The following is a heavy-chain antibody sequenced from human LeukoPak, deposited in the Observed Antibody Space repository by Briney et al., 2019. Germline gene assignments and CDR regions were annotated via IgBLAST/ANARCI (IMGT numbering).Heavy chain of an antibody. V-gene: IGHV3-7*03. Sequence: GGSLRLSCAASGFTFSNYWMNWVRQAPGNGPERLGDIKTDRSDKYYVGSVKGRFTISRDNAKNSLYLQMNSLRAEDTAVYYCARDSLIQYGSGSYWGFDYWGQGILVTVSS. J-gene: IGHJ4*02. CDR2: IKTDRSDK. D-gene: IGHD3-10*01. CDR3: ARDSLIQYGSGSYWGFDY. CDR1: GFTFSNYW.